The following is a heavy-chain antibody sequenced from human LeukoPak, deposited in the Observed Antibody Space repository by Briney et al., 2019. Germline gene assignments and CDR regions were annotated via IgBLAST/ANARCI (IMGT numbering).Heavy chain of an antibody. CDR3: ARVAVDCSSGSCYSEWFDP. V-gene: IGHV1-8*01. J-gene: IGHJ5*02. Sequence: ASVKVSCKASRYTFTSYDINWVRQATGQGLEWMGWMNPNSGNTYYAQKLQGRVTMTRNTSISTAYMELSSLRSEDTAMYYCARVAVDCSSGSCYSEWFDPWGQGTLVTVSS. CDR2: MNPNSGNT. D-gene: IGHD2-15*01. CDR1: RYTFTSYD.